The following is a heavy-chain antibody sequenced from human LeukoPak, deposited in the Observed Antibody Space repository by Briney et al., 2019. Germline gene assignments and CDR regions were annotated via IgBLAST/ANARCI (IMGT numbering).Heavy chain of an antibody. D-gene: IGHD3-22*01. CDR2: ISSSSSTI. J-gene: IGHJ4*02. Sequence: PGGSLRLSCAASGFTFSSYEMNWVRQAPGKGLEWVSYISSSSSTIYYADSVKGRFTISRDNAKNSLYLQMNSLRAEDTAVYYCAKASAMIVVVSKHFDYWGQGTLVTVSS. CDR1: GFTFSSYE. CDR3: AKASAMIVVVSKHFDY. V-gene: IGHV3-48*03.